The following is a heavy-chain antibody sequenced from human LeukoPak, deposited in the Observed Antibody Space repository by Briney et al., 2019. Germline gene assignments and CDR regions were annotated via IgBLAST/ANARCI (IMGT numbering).Heavy chain of an antibody. Sequence: GGSLRLSCAASGFTFSSYAMHWVRQAPGKGLEWVAVISYDGSNKYYADSVKGRFTISRDNSKNTLYLQMNSLRAEDTAVYYCARETYYYDSSGSGYYYGMDVWGQGTTVTVSS. V-gene: IGHV3-30-3*01. D-gene: IGHD3-22*01. CDR3: ARETYYYDSSGSGYYYGMDV. CDR2: ISYDGSNK. J-gene: IGHJ6*02. CDR1: GFTFSSYA.